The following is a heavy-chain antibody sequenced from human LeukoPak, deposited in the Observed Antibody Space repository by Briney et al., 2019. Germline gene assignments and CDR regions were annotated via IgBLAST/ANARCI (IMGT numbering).Heavy chain of an antibody. D-gene: IGHD1-26*01. J-gene: IGHJ6*02. V-gene: IGHV3-23*01. CDR3: ARDLHYHVAMDV. Sequence: GGSLRLSCEASGFTFSAYAMTWVRQAPGKGLEWVSSIGSDNKPHYSESVKGRFAISRDNSKSMLFLQLNSPRAEDTALYYCARDLHYHVAMDVWGQGTTVTVSS. CDR2: IGSDNKP. CDR1: GFTFSAYA.